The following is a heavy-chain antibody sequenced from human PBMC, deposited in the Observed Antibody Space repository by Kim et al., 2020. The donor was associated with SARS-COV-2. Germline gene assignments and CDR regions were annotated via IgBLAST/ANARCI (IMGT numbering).Heavy chain of an antibody. D-gene: IGHD3-22*01. CDR1: GFTFSDYY. CDR3: ARESAYYYAY. CDR2: ISSSGDTV. J-gene: IGHJ4*02. Sequence: GGSLRLSCAASGFTFSDYYMNWIRQAPGKGLEWVSYISSSGDTVKYADSMKGRFTISRDNARNSLYLQLNSLRAEDTAIYYCARESAYYYAYWVRGTLVTVAS. V-gene: IGHV3-11*01.